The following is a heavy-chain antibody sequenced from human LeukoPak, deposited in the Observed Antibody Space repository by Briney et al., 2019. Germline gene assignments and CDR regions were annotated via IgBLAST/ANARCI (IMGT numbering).Heavy chain of an antibody. Sequence: PGGSLRLSCAASGFPFHNYWMTWVRQAPGKGLEWVAQVNQDGSEAHYADSVKARFTISRDNAKSSVSLQMNSRRAEDTAVYYCVRDGGVSGYDLLDYWGQGTLVTVSS. CDR2: VNQDGSEA. CDR3: VRDGGVSGYDLLDY. V-gene: IGHV3-7*01. J-gene: IGHJ4*02. CDR1: GFPFHNYW. D-gene: IGHD5-12*01.